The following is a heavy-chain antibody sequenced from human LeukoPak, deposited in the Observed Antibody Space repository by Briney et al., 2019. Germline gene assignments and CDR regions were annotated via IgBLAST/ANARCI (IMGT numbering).Heavy chain of an antibody. D-gene: IGHD6-19*01. Sequence: ASVKVSFKFSVYTLTELSMHWVRQAPGKGLEWMGGFDPEDGETIYAQKFQGRVTMTEDTSTDTAYMELSSLRSEDTAVYYCATEERGIAVAEGAFDIWGQGTMVTVSS. V-gene: IGHV1-24*01. CDR3: ATEERGIAVAEGAFDI. J-gene: IGHJ3*02. CDR2: FDPEDGET. CDR1: VYTLTELS.